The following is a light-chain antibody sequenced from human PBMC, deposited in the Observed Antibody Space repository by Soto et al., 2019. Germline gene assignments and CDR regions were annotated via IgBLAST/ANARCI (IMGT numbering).Light chain of an antibody. Sequence: EIVMTQSPATLSVSPGDRVTLSCRASQSVDINLAWYQQKAGQAPRLLVYGASTKATDMPGRLSGRGSGTEFTLTINNLQSEDFAVYYCQQYRNWPRTFGQGTRVDIK. CDR1: QSVDIN. CDR2: GAS. V-gene: IGKV3-15*01. CDR3: QQYRNWPRT. J-gene: IGKJ1*01.